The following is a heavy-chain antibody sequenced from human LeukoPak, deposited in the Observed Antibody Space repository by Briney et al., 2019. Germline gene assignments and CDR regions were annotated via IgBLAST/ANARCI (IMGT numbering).Heavy chain of an antibody. CDR2: VYYSGST. D-gene: IGHD3/OR15-3a*01. V-gene: IGHV4-59*08. CDR1: GGSISNYF. Sequence: SETLSLTCTVSGGSISNYFWSWIRQPPGEGLEWIGYVYYSGSTNYNPSLKSRVTISVETSKNQFSLNLSSVTAADTAVYYRARRAGTGGSDYFDYWGQGTLVTVSS. J-gene: IGHJ4*02. CDR3: ARRAGTGGSDYFDY.